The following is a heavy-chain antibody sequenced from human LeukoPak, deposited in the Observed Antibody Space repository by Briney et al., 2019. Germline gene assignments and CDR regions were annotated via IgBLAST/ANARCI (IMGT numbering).Heavy chain of an antibody. CDR3: ASSGGVTAPGEYNWFDP. D-gene: IGHD2-21*02. CDR2: INHGGST. V-gene: IGHV4-34*01. CDR1: GGSFSGYY. J-gene: IGHJ5*02. Sequence: SETLSLTCAVYGGSFSGYYWGWIRKPPGKGLEWRGEINHGGSTNYNPSLKSPVTISVDTSKNQFSLKLSSVTAADTAVYYCASSGGVTAPGEYNWFDPWGQGTLVTVSS.